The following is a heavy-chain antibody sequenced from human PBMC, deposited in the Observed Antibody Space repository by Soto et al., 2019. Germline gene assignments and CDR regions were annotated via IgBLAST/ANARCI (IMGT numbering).Heavy chain of an antibody. D-gene: IGHD1-26*01. CDR1: GGTFSSYS. CDR2: LLPIFGTA. V-gene: IGHV1-69*01. Sequence: QVQLVQSGAAVKKPGSSVNVSCQASGGTFSSYSINWVRQAPGQGLEWRGELLPIFGTATYAQKFQGRVTITADESTSTAYMELSSLRSEDTDVYYCARDGGRNSGGIDYWGQGTLVTVSS. CDR3: ARDGGRNSGGIDY. J-gene: IGHJ4*02.